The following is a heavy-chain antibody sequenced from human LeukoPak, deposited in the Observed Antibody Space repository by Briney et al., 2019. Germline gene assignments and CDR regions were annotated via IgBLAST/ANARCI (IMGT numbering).Heavy chain of an antibody. J-gene: IGHJ3*02. CDR1: GGSISSYY. CDR2: IYYSGST. D-gene: IGHD3-22*01. CDR3: ARDLGGYYPQGAFDI. V-gene: IGHV4-59*01. Sequence: SETLSLTCTVSGGSISSYYWSWIRQPPGKGLEWIGYIYYSGSTNYNPSLKSRVTISVDTSKNQFSLKLSSVTAADTAVYYCARDLGGYYPQGAFDIWGQGTMVTVSS.